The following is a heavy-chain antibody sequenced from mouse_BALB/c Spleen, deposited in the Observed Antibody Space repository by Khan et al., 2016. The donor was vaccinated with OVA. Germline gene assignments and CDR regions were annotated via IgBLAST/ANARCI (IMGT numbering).Heavy chain of an antibody. CDR2: ISSGGDYT. D-gene: IGHD4-1*01. J-gene: IGHJ3*01. CDR1: GFTFSAYS. CDR3: ASNLTGSFTY. V-gene: IGHV5-6*01. Sequence: EVKLLESGGDLVKPGGSLKVSCAASGFTFSAYSMSWVRQTPDKRLEWVATISSGGDYTYYPDNVKGRFTISRDNAKNTLYLQMSSLKSEDTAMYYCASNLTGSFTYWGQGTLVTVSA.